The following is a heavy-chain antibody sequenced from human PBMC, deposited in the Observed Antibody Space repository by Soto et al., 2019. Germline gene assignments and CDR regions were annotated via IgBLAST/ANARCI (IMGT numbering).Heavy chain of an antibody. CDR1: GDSLSTYY. J-gene: IGHJ4*02. CDR2: IHDTGRT. D-gene: IGHD3-16*02. CDR3: ARESVSGTYRFDS. V-gene: IGHV4-4*07. Sequence: PSETLSLTCTVSGDSLSTYYWSWIRQPAGERLEWIGRIHDTGRTNYNPSLKSRVTMSVDTSKNQFSLRVNSLTAADTAVYYCARESVSGTYRFDSWGQGTLVTVSS.